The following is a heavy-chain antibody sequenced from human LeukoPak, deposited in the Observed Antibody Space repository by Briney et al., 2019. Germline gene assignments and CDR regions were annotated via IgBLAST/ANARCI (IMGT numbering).Heavy chain of an antibody. CDR3: ARDRLGRTGTANY. CDR1: GGTFSSYA. CDR2: IIPIFGTA. D-gene: IGHD1/OR15-1a*01. Sequence: SVKVSCRASGGTFSSYAISWVRQAPGQGLEWMGGIIPIFGTANYAQKFQGRVTITAVESTSTAYMELSSLRSEDTAVYYCARDRLGRTGTANYWGQGTLVTVSS. J-gene: IGHJ4*02. V-gene: IGHV1-69*13.